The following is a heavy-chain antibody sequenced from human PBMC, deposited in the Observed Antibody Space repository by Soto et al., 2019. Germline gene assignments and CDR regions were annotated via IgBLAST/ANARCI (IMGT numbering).Heavy chain of an antibody. CDR2: IDPSDSQT. J-gene: IGHJ4*02. V-gene: IGHV5-10-1*01. Sequence: PGESLKISCKGSGYSFAGYWITWVRQKPGKGLEWMGRIDPSDSQTYYSPSFRGHVTISVTKSITTVFLQWSSLRASDTAMYYCARTESPLKVITFFDAWGQGALVTVSS. CDR1: GYSFAGYW. D-gene: IGHD3-22*01. CDR3: ARTESPLKVITFFDA.